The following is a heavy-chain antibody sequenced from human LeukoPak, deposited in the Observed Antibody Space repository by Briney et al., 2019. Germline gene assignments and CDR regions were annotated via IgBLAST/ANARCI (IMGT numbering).Heavy chain of an antibody. CDR3: ARESPQYDAFDI. J-gene: IGHJ3*02. CDR2: IRYDGSNK. V-gene: IGHV3-30*02. CDR1: GFTFSSYG. Sequence: GGSLRLSCAASGFTFSSYGMHWVRQAPGKGLEWVAFIRYDGSNKYYADSVKGRFTISRDNSENTLYLQMNSLRAEDTAVYYCARESPQYDAFDIWGQGTMVTVSS.